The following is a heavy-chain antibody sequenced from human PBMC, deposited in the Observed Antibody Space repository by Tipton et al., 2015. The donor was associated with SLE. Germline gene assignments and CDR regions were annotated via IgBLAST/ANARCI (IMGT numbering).Heavy chain of an antibody. CDR1: GVSTSSGGYF. V-gene: IGHV4-61*08. CDR3: ARASWGSSGYYSGRYFDY. D-gene: IGHD3-22*01. Sequence: SLTCTVSGVSTSSGGYFWNWIRHHPGKGLEWIGSIHHSGTTHYNPSLKSRVTISVDTSKNQFSLKLSSVTAADTAVYYCARASWGSSGYYSGRYFDYWGQGTLVTVSS. J-gene: IGHJ4*02. CDR2: IHHSGTT.